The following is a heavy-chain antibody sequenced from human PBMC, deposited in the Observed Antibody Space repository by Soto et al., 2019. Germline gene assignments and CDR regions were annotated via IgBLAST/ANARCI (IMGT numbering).Heavy chain of an antibody. Sequence: QVPLVQSGAEVKKPGSSVKVSCKASGGTFSSYAIIWVRQAPGQGLEWMGGIIPSFGTANYAQKFQGRVTITADESPSTAYMELSSLRSEDTAVYYWARGSDYGDWPRTRWAFDYWGKGTVVTVSS. CDR3: ARGSDYGDWPRTRWAFDY. CDR2: IIPSFGTA. CDR1: GGTFSSYA. D-gene: IGHD4-17*01. V-gene: IGHV1-69*01. J-gene: IGHJ4*02.